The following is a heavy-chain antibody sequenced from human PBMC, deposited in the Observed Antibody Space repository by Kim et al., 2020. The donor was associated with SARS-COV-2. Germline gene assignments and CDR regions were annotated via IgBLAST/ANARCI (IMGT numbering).Heavy chain of an antibody. J-gene: IGHJ6*02. CDR1: GGTFSSYA. Sequence: SVKVSCKASGGTFSSYAISWVRQALDQGFGGMGGTSPILGIANYAQKSQGRVTITADKSTSTPYRELSSLRSEDTAVYYCARAGLGRYFDWLYGYYYYGMDVWGQGTTVTVSS. CDR3: ARAGLGRYFDWLYGYYYYGMDV. CDR2: TSPILGIA. D-gene: IGHD3-9*01. V-gene: IGHV1-69*10.